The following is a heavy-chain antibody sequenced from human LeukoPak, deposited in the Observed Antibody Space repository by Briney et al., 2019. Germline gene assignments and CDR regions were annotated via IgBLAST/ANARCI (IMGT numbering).Heavy chain of an antibody. J-gene: IGHJ4*02. CDR1: GFIFNKYA. D-gene: IGHD3-10*01. V-gene: IGHV3-23*01. CDR2: IHGHDGAT. CDR3: ARDDAVTGGYLDF. Sequence: GGSLRLSCVTSGFIFNKYAMSWARQTPGKGLEWVARIHGHDGATYYPDSVRGRFTISRDTFKNTVFLQLNNLRAEDTAIYYCARDDAVTGGYLDFWGQGTLVSVSS.